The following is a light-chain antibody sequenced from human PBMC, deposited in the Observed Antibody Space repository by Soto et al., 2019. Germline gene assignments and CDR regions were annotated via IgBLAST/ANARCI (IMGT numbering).Light chain of an antibody. CDR3: QQLTSSPPWT. Sequence: DIQLTQSPSFLPASVGDRVTITCRASQGISNYLAWYQQKPGKAPNLLIYSASTLHTGVPSRFSGSGSGTDFTLTISGLQPEDFATYYCQQLTSSPPWTFGQGTKVELK. CDR2: SAS. V-gene: IGKV1-9*01. CDR1: QGISNY. J-gene: IGKJ1*01.